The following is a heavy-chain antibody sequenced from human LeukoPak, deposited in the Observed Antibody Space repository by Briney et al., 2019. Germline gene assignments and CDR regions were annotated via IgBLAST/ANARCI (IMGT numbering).Heavy chain of an antibody. Sequence: PSETLSLTCSVSGVSIGTYYWTWIRQPPGKGLEWIGYIDYSESTSYNASSKSRLTISLDKYRNKLSLMLISVTAADTTVYYCSRGRRSSSRHDALDVWGQGAMVTVSS. J-gene: IGHJ3*01. CDR2: IDYSEST. CDR1: GVSIGTYY. D-gene: IGHD6-13*01. V-gene: IGHV4-59*01. CDR3: SRGRRSSSRHDALDV.